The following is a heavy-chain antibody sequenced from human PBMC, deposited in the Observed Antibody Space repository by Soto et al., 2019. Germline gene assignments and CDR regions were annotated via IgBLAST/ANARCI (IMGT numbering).Heavy chain of an antibody. J-gene: IGHJ6*02. V-gene: IGHV1-18*01. CDR3: ATCIQGDYYYSMDV. CDR2: INADYGNT. CDR1: GYTFYSHS. Sequence: QAQLVQSGAEVRKPGASVKVSCKASGYTFYSHSISWVRQAPGQGLEWMGRINADYGNTQYAQKFRGRVTMPTDTTTTTVYMALTALRSDDTAVYYCATCIQGDYYYSMDVWGQGTTVTVSS. D-gene: IGHD5-18*01.